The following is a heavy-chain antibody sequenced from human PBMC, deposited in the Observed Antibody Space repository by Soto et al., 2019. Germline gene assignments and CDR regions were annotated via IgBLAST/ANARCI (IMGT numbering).Heavy chain of an antibody. V-gene: IGHV3-23*01. Sequence: EVQLLESGGGLVQPGGSLRLSCAATGFTFSSHAMSWVRQTPGKGLEWVSAISGSGGSTYYADSVKGRFTISRDNSKNTLYLQMNSLRAEDTAVYYCAKRRIVATLDYWGQGTLVTVSS. J-gene: IGHJ4*02. D-gene: IGHD5-12*01. CDR2: ISGSGGST. CDR3: AKRRIVATLDY. CDR1: GFTFSSHA.